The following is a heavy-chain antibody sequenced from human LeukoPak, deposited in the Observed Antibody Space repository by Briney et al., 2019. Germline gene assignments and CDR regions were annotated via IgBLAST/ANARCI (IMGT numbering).Heavy chain of an antibody. V-gene: IGHV4-39*01. CDR3: ARHPFEYCSSTSCYMRGYYYYYMDV. CDR2: IYYSGST. J-gene: IGHJ6*03. D-gene: IGHD2-2*01. Sequence: SETLSLTCTVSGGSISSYYWGWIRQPPGKGLEWIGSIYYSGSTYYNPSLKSRVTISVDTSKNQFSLKLSSVTAADTAVYYCARHPFEYCSSTSCYMRGYYYYYMDVWGKGTTVTVSS. CDR1: GGSISSYY.